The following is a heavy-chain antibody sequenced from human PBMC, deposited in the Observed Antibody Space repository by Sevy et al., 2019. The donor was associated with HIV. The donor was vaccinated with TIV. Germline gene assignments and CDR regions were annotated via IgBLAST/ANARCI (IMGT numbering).Heavy chain of an antibody. CDR1: GGTFSSYA. Sequence: ASVKVSCKASGGTFSSYAISWVRQAPGQGLEWMGGIIPIFGTANYAQKFQGRVTITADESTSTAYMELSSLRSEDTAVYYCARVRYYDFWSGSGGYYYYGMDVWGQGTTVTVSS. V-gene: IGHV1-69*13. J-gene: IGHJ6*02. CDR3: ARVRYYDFWSGSGGYYYYGMDV. D-gene: IGHD3-3*01. CDR2: IIPIFGTA.